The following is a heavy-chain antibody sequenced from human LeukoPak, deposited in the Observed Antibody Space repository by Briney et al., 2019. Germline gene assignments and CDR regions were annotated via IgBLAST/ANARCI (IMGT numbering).Heavy chain of an antibody. CDR3: ARGVDCSSTSCCYNWFDP. V-gene: IGHV5-51*01. CDR2: IYPGDSDT. CDR1: GYSFTSYW. J-gene: IGHJ5*02. D-gene: IGHD2-2*01. Sequence: GESLKISCKGSGYSFTSYWIGWVRQMPGKGLEWMGIIYPGDSDTRYSPSFQGQVTISADKSISTAYLQWSSLKASDTAMYYCARGVDCSSTSCCYNWFDPWGQGTLVTVSS.